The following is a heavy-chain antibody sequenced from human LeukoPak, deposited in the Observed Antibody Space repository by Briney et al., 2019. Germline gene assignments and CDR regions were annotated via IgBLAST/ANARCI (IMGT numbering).Heavy chain of an antibody. CDR2: IGTAGDT. D-gene: IGHD6-19*01. Sequence: GGSLRLSCAASGFTFSSYDMHWVRQATGKGVEWVSAIGTAGDTYYPGSVKGPFPISTQHPNHSLYLQINTLRAGHTAVYYCATGKASGFTFDYWGQGTLVTVSS. CDR3: ATGKASGFTFDY. J-gene: IGHJ4*02. CDR1: GFTFSSYD. V-gene: IGHV3-13*01.